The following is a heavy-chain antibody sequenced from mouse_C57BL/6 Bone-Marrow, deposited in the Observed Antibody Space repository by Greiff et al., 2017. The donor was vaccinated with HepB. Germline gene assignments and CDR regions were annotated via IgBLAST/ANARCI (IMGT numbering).Heavy chain of an antibody. CDR3: ARHEDYGSSMDY. J-gene: IGHJ4*01. CDR2: ISGGGGNT. V-gene: IGHV5-9*01. CDR1: GFTFSSYT. Sequence: EVQRVESGGGLVKPGGSLKLSCAASGFTFSSYTMSWVRQTPEKRLEWVATISGGGGNTYYPDSVKGRFSISRDNAKNTLYLQMSSLRSEDTALYYCARHEDYGSSMDYWGQGTSVTVSS. D-gene: IGHD1-1*01.